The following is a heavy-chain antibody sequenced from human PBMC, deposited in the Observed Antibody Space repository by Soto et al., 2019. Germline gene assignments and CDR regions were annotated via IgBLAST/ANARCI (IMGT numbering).Heavy chain of an antibody. CDR3: VRDGTKTLRDWFDP. Sequence: PSETLSLTCTVSGASISGFYWGWIRKSAGKGLEWIGRIYATGTTDYNPSLKSRVMMSVDTSKKQFSLKLRSVTAAATAVYYCVRDGTKTLRDWFDPWGQGISVTVSS. J-gene: IGHJ5*02. V-gene: IGHV4-4*07. CDR1: GASISGFY. D-gene: IGHD1-1*01. CDR2: IYATGTT.